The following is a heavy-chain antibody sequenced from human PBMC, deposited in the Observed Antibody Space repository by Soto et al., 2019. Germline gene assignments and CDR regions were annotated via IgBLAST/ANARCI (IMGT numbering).Heavy chain of an antibody. J-gene: IGHJ1*01. D-gene: IGHD3-10*01. CDR2: ISGTANTI. Sequence: QVQLVESGGGLVKPGGSLRFSCAASGFAFSDYYMSWIRQAPGKGLEWISYISGTANTIFYADSVKGRFTISRDNAKNSLYLQMNSLRAEDTAVYYCAREGNRFQHWGQGTLVTVSS. CDR3: AREGNRFQH. CDR1: GFAFSDYY. V-gene: IGHV3-11*01.